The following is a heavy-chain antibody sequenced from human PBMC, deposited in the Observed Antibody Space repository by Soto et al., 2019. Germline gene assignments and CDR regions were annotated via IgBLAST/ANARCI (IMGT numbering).Heavy chain of an antibody. CDR3: ANRNYGDLPFYWYFDL. J-gene: IGHJ2*01. D-gene: IGHD4-17*01. V-gene: IGHV3-23*01. CDR2: ISGSGGST. CDR1: GFTFSSYA. Sequence: EVQLLESGGGLVQPGGSLRLSCAASGFTFSSYAMSWVRQAPGKGLEWVSAISGSGGSTYYADSVKGRFTISRDNSKNTLYLQMNSLRAEDTAVYYCANRNYGDLPFYWYFDLWGRGTLVTVSS.